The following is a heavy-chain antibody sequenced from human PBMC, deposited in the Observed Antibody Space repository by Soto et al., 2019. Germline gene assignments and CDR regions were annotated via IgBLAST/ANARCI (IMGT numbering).Heavy chain of an antibody. CDR1: GFTFSNYA. Sequence: PGGSLRLSCAASGFTFSNYAMSWVRQAPGKGLEWVSAISGSGGSTYYADSVKGRFTISRDNSKNTLYLQMNSLRAEDTAVYYCAGRDILTGYFPIYWGQGTLVTVSS. D-gene: IGHD3-9*01. CDR2: ISGSGGST. V-gene: IGHV3-23*01. J-gene: IGHJ4*02. CDR3: AGRDILTGYFPIY.